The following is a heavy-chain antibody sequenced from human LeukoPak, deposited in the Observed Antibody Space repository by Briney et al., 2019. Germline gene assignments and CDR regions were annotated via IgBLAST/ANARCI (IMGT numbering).Heavy chain of an antibody. CDR3: TRDPRGGIPYYYDSSGYHASSSFDI. V-gene: IGHV1-69*06. J-gene: IGHJ3*02. CDR1: GGIYSRYA. Sequence: ASVKDSCKASGGIYSRYARRWVRQAPGQGLEGVGGIYPIFCTANLAQKLQGRVTHPVDKYTHKAYVAANSLRSEDTAMYYCTRDPRGGIPYYYDSSGYHASSSFDIWGQGTMVTVSS. D-gene: IGHD3-22*01. CDR2: IYPIFCTA.